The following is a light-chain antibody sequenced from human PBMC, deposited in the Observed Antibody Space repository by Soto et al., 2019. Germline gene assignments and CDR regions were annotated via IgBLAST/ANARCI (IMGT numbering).Light chain of an antibody. V-gene: IGKV3-15*01. Sequence: IVMTQSPATLSVSPGERATLSCRASQSVSSNLAWYQQKPGQGPRLLIYGASTRATGIPARFSGSGSGTEFTLTISSLQSEDFAVYYWQQYKNWLRTTFGGGTKVEIK. CDR2: GAS. CDR3: QQYKNWLRTT. CDR1: QSVSSN. J-gene: IGKJ4*01.